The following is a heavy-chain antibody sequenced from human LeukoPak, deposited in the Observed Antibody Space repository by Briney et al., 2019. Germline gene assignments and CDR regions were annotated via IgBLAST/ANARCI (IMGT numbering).Heavy chain of an antibody. J-gene: IGHJ4*02. Sequence: QSGGSLRLSCAASDFTFSSYAMSWVRQAPGKGLEWVSAISGSGGSTYYADSVKGRFTISRDNSKNTLYLQMNSLRAEDTAVYYCAKVNVVVVAANSFDYWGQGTLVTVSS. CDR1: DFTFSSYA. D-gene: IGHD2-15*01. CDR2: ISGSGGST. V-gene: IGHV3-23*01. CDR3: AKVNVVVVAANSFDY.